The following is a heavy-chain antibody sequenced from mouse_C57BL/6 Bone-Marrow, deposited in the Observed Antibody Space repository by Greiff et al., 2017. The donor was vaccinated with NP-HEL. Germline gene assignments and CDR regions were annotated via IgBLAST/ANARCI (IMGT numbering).Heavy chain of an antibody. Sequence: EVQLQQSGPELVKPGASVKISCKASGYTFTDYYMNWVKQSHGKSLEWIGDINPNNGGTSYNQKFKGKATLTVDKSSSTAYMELRSLTSEDSAVYYCARRLWRYFDYWGQGTTLTVSS. V-gene: IGHV1-26*01. J-gene: IGHJ2*01. D-gene: IGHD1-1*02. CDR3: ARRLWRYFDY. CDR1: GYTFTDYY. CDR2: INPNNGGT.